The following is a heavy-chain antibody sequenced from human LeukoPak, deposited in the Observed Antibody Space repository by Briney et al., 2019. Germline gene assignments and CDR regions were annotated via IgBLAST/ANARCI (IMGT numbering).Heavy chain of an antibody. V-gene: IGHV4-34*01. CDR2: INHSGST. D-gene: IGHD6-19*01. J-gene: IGHJ5*02. CDR3: ARGLTIAVAGSNWFDH. CDR1: GGSFRGYY. Sequence: KPSETLSLTCAVYGGSFRGYYWSWIRQPPGKGLEWIGEINHSGSTNYNPSLKSRVTISVDTSKNQFSLKLSSVTAADTAVYYCARGLTIAVAGSNWFDHWGQGTLVTVSS.